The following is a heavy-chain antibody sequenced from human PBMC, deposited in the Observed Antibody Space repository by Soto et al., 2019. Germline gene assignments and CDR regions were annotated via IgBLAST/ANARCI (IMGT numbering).Heavy chain of an antibody. J-gene: IGHJ4*02. V-gene: IGHV3-66*01. CDR2: IYSGGST. CDR3: AIYSHKGY. D-gene: IGHD1-26*01. Sequence: EEQLVESGGDLVQPGGSLRLSCAASGFTVSNNYMSWVRQAPGKGLEWVSLIYSGGSTHYADSVKGRFTISRHSSKNTVYLQMNNLRAEDTAMYYCAIYSHKGYWGQGTLVTVSS. CDR1: GFTVSNNY.